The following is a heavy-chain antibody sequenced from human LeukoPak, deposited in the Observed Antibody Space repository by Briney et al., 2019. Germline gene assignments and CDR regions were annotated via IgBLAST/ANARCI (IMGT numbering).Heavy chain of an antibody. CDR3: AREGRYCSSSSHRCGGYFDY. CDR1: GFSFEDYG. D-gene: IGHD2-2*01. CDR2: INRKGASA. Sequence: PGGSLRLSCAASGFSFEDYGMSWVRQAPGKGLEWVSGINRKGASAGYADSVKGRFTISRDNAKNSLYLQINSLRVEDTALYYCAREGRYCSSSSHRCGGYFDYWGQGTLVTVSS. V-gene: IGHV3-20*04. J-gene: IGHJ4*02.